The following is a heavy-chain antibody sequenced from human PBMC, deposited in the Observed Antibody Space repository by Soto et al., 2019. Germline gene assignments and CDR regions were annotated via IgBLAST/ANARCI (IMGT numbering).Heavy chain of an antibody. CDR3: ARDGVAVAGIDY. Sequence: PGGSLRLSCAASGFTFSSYSMNWVRQAPGKGLELVSSISSSSSYIYYADSVKGRFTISRDNAKNSLYLQMNSLRAEDTAVYYCARDGVAVAGIDYWGQGTLVTVSS. CDR1: GFTFSSYS. J-gene: IGHJ4*02. D-gene: IGHD6-19*01. V-gene: IGHV3-21*01. CDR2: ISSSSSYI.